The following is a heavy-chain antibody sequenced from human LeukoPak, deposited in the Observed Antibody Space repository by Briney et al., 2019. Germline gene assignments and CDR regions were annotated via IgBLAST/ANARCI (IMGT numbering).Heavy chain of an antibody. Sequence: ASVKVSCKASGYTFTNYYIHWVRQAPGHGLEWMGIVDPSGGSTSYAQKFQGRVTMTTDTSTSTAYMELRGLRSDDTAVYYCARANGGLWFGELTYGYPMGDYWGQGTLVTVSS. D-gene: IGHD3-10*01. V-gene: IGHV1-46*01. CDR1: GYTFTNYY. J-gene: IGHJ4*02. CDR2: VDPSGGST. CDR3: ARANGGLWFGELTYGYPMGDY.